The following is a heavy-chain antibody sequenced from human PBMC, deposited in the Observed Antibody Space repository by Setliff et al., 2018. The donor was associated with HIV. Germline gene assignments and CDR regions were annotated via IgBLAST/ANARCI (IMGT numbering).Heavy chain of an antibody. V-gene: IGHV4-34*01. CDR2: IDHGGST. J-gene: IGHJ5*02. Sequence: PSETLSLTCTVYGEPFSNYYWSWIRQPPGKGLEWIGEIDHGGSTRYNPSLKSRITMSVDTSKNQFSLRLSSVTAADTAVYYCARLRAAGTVHYFDPWGQGTQVTVSS. D-gene: IGHD6-13*01. CDR3: ARLRAAGTVHYFDP. CDR1: GEPFSNYY.